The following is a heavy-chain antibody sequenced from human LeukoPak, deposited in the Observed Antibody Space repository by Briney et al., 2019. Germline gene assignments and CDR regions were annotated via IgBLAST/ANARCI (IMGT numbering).Heavy chain of an antibody. V-gene: IGHV3-23*01. CDR1: GFTFSIYA. CDR3: AKVSIVVVIGYFDY. CDR2: ISGSGGST. Sequence: TGGSLRLSCAASGFTFSIYAMSWVRQAPGKGLEWVSAISGSGGSTYYADSVKGRFTISRDNSKNTLYLQMNSLRAEDTAVYYCAKVSIVVVIGYFDYWGQGTLVTVSS. J-gene: IGHJ4*02. D-gene: IGHD3-22*01.